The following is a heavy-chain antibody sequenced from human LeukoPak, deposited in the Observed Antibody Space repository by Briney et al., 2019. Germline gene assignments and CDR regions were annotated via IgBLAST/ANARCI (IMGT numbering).Heavy chain of an antibody. CDR1: GFTFSDYY. J-gene: IGHJ3*02. CDR2: ITNNGRTT. Sequence: GGSLRLSSAASGFTFSDYYMGWIRQAPGKGLEWVSYITNNGRTTYHADSVKGRFTISRDNAKNSLYLQMNSLRVEDTAMYYCARAWNDGFDIWGQGTMVTVSP. CDR3: ARAWNDGFDI. D-gene: IGHD1-1*01. V-gene: IGHV3-11*04.